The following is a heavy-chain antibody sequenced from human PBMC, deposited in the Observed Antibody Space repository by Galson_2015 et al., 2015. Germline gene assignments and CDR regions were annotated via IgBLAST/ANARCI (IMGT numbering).Heavy chain of an antibody. CDR1: GFSFSNYW. V-gene: IGHV3-7*01. Sequence: ALRLSCAASGFSFSNYWLNWVRQAPGKGLEWVATIKHDGREKYYVDSVKGRFTISRDNAANLMYLQMNGLRAGDSAVYYCVAGIGWLPDYWGQGTRVTVSS. CDR2: IKHDGREK. D-gene: IGHD6-19*01. CDR3: VAGIGWLPDY. J-gene: IGHJ4*02.